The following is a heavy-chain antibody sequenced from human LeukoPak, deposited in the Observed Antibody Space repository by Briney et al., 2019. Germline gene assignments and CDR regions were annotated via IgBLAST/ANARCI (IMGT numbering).Heavy chain of an antibody. J-gene: IGHJ3*02. CDR2: ISSSSSYI. Sequence: GGSLRLSCAASGFTFSSYSMNWVRQAPGKGLEWVSSISSSSSYIYYADSVKGRFTISRDNAKNSLYLQMNSLRAEDTAVYYCARVVEADDAFDIWGQGTMVTVSS. CDR3: ARVVEADDAFDI. CDR1: GFTFSSYS. D-gene: IGHD6-6*01. V-gene: IGHV3-21*01.